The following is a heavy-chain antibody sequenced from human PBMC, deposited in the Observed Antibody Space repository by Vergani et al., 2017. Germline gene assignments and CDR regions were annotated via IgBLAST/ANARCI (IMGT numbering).Heavy chain of an antibody. Sequence: QLQLQESGPGLVKPSETLSLTCTVSGGSISSSSYYWGWIRQPPGKGLEWIGSIYYSGSTYYNPSLKSRVTISVDTSKNQFSLKLSSVTAADTAVYYCASRLYCSGGSCYSSNWFDPWGQGTLVTVSS. CDR1: GGSISSSSYY. V-gene: IGHV4-39*01. CDR3: ASRLYCSGGSCYSSNWFDP. J-gene: IGHJ5*02. CDR2: IYYSGST. D-gene: IGHD2-15*01.